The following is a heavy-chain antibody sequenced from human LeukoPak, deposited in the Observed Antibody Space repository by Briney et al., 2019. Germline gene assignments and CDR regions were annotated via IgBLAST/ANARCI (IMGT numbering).Heavy chain of an antibody. Sequence: ASVKVSCKASGYTFTGYYMHWVRQAPGQGLEWMGGIIPIFGTANYAQKFQGRVTITADKSTSTVYMELSSLRSEDTAVYYCARELPGIAAAGANWFDPWGQGTLVTVSS. CDR3: ARELPGIAAAGANWFDP. CDR1: GYTFTGYY. J-gene: IGHJ5*02. D-gene: IGHD6-13*01. CDR2: IIPIFGTA. V-gene: IGHV1-69*06.